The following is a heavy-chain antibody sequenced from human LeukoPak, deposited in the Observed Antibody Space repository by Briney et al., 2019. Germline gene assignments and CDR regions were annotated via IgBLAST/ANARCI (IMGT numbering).Heavy chain of an antibody. CDR2: INHSGST. CDR1: GGSFSGYY. CDR3: ARGTTIFGVVRGGFDY. V-gene: IGHV4-34*01. Sequence: SETLSLTCAVYGGSFSGYYWSWIRQPPGKGLEWIGEINHSGSTNYNPSLKSRVTISVDTSKNQFSLKLSSVTAADTAVYYCARGTTIFGVVRGGFDYWGQGTLVTVSS. J-gene: IGHJ4*02. D-gene: IGHD3-3*01.